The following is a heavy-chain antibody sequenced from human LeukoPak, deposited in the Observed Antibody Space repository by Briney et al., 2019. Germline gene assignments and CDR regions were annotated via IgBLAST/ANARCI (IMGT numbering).Heavy chain of an antibody. CDR3: AKRSGYTTGWFFDF. Sequence: GGSLRLSCAASGFSFSSYALSWVRQAPGKGLEGISSISGSGDNTYYAESVKGRFTISRDNSKNTLFLQMSSLRAEDTAVFYCAKRSGYTTGWFFDFWGQGTLVTVSS. J-gene: IGHJ4*02. D-gene: IGHD6-19*01. CDR1: GFSFSSYA. CDR2: ISGSGDNT. V-gene: IGHV3-23*01.